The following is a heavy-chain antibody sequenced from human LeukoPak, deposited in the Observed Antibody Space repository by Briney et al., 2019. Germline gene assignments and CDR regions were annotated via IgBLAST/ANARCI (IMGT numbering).Heavy chain of an antibody. CDR1: GFTFSSYA. V-gene: IGHV3-23*01. Sequence: GGSLRLSCAASGFTFSSYAMSWVRQAPGKGLEWVSAISGSGGSTYYADSVKGRFTISRDNSKNTLYLQMNSLRVEDTAVYYCARDIVVVPAARLYYYYGMDVWGQGTTVTVSS. CDR3: ARDIVVVPAARLYYYYGMDV. CDR2: ISGSGGST. D-gene: IGHD2-2*01. J-gene: IGHJ6*02.